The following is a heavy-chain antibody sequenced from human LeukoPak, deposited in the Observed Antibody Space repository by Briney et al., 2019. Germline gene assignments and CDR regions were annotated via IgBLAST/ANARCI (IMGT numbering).Heavy chain of an antibody. CDR2: INPKNGGT. CDR3: ARGYYDSGPFDP. Sequence: ASVKVSCKASGYTFTAYYIHWVRQAPGQGLEWMGWINPKNGGTNYAQKFQGRVTLTRDTSISTAYMELSRLRSDDTAVYYCARGYYDSGPFDPWGQGTLVTVSS. J-gene: IGHJ5*02. CDR1: GYTFTAYY. D-gene: IGHD3-10*01. V-gene: IGHV1-2*02.